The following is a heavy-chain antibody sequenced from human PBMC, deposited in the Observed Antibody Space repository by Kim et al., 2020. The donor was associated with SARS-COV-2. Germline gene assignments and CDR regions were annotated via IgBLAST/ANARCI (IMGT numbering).Heavy chain of an antibody. CDR2: IYPDDSDT. Sequence: GESLKISCQGSVYSFTSYWIGWVRQMPGKGLEWMVIIYPDDSDTRYSPSFQGQVTISVDKSISTAYLQWSSLKASDTAMHYCARNPRPEQKSHWINYYYY. D-gene: IGHD1-1*01. V-gene: IGHV5-51*01. CDR3: ARNPRPEQKSHWINYYYY. J-gene: IGHJ6*01. CDR1: VYSFTSYW.